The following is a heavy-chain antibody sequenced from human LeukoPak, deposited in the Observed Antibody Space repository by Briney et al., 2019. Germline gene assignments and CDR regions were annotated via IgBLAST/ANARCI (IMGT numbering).Heavy chain of an antibody. CDR3: ARDQDYYYYMDV. CDR2: ISGSGGST. V-gene: IGHV3-23*01. Sequence: GGSLRLSCAASGFTFSSYAMSWVRQAPGKGLEWVSGISGSGGSTYFADSVKGRFTISRDNSKNTLYLQMNSLRAEDTAVYYCARDQDYYYYMDVWGKGTTVTVSS. CDR1: GFTFSSYA. J-gene: IGHJ6*03.